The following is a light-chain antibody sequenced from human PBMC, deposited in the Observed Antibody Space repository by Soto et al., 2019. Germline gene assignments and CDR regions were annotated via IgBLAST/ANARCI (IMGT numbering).Light chain of an antibody. Sequence: EFVLTQSPATLSLSPGETATLSCRASRSVDSRLAWYQHKPGQAPGLLIFEASPRATGVPARPSGSGYGKHLTLTINRLEREDFAVYYCQQRGNWPPHTFGGGTKVDIK. CDR3: QQRGNWPPHT. V-gene: IGKV3-11*01. J-gene: IGKJ4*01. CDR1: RSVDSR. CDR2: EAS.